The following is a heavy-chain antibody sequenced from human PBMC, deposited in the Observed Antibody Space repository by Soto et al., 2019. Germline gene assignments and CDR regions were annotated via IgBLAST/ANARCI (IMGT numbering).Heavy chain of an antibody. V-gene: IGHV1-69*06. D-gene: IGHD2-15*01. J-gene: IGHJ4*02. CDR1: GAAFNNYV. CDR3: ARDRYCSGDSCYPLDY. Sequence: QVQLVQSGAEVKKPGSSVKVSCKASGAAFNNYVISWVRQAPGQGLAWMGGISPLFSTSNYAQRFQGRVTITADKSTTTVHMELSSLRSEDTAVYYCARDRYCSGDSCYPLDYWGQGTLVTVSS. CDR2: ISPLFSTS.